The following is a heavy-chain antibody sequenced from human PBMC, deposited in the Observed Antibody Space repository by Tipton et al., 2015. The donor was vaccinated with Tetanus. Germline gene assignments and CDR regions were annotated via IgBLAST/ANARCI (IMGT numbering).Heavy chain of an antibody. CDR2: IYYSGST. V-gene: IGHV4-61*01. CDR3: ATSGGGHCGAKCLINFFDP. Sequence: TLSLTCTVSGGSVSSGSYYWSWIRQPPGKGLEWIGYIYYSGSTNYNPSLKSRVTISVDTSKNQFSLKLRPVTAADTAVYYCATSGGGHCGAKCLINFFDPWGQGTLVTVSS. J-gene: IGHJ5*02. CDR1: GGSVSSGSYY. D-gene: IGHD2-15*01.